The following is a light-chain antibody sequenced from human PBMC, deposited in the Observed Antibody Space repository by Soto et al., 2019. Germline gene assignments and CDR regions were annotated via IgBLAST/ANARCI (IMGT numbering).Light chain of an antibody. J-gene: IGLJ2*01. CDR3: SSYTSSSTLEVV. CDR2: DVS. CDR1: SSDVGGYNY. Sequence: QSALTQPASVSGSPGQSITISCTGTSSDVGGYNYVSWYQQHPGKAPKLMIYDVSNRPSGVSNRFSGPKSGNTASLTISGLQAEDEADYYCSSYTSSSTLEVVFGGGTKLTVL. V-gene: IGLV2-14*01.